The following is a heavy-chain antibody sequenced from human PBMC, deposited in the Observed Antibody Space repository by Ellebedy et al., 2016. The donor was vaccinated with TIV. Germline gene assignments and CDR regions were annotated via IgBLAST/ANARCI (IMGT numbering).Heavy chain of an antibody. Sequence: GGSLRLXCAASGFTFSSYGMHWVRQAPGKGLEWVAVISYDGSNKYYADSVKGRFTISRDNSKNTLYLQMNSLRAEDTAVYYCGGSGSYYAFDYWGQGTLVTVSS. CDR1: GFTFSSYG. CDR3: GGSGSYYAFDY. J-gene: IGHJ4*02. V-gene: IGHV3-30*03. CDR2: ISYDGSNK. D-gene: IGHD3-10*01.